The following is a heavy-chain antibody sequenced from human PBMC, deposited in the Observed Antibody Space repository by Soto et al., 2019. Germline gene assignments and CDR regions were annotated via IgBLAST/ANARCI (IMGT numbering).Heavy chain of an antibody. D-gene: IGHD6-19*01. J-gene: IGHJ6*02. V-gene: IGHV3-30-3*01. CDR3: ARGGSGFYGMDV. CDR1: GFTFSSYA. Sequence: PXESLRLSCAASGFTFSSYAMHWVRQAPGKGLEWVAVISYDGSNKYYADSVKGRFTISRDNSKNTLYLQMNSLRAEDTAVYYCARGGSGFYGMDVWGQGTTVTVSS. CDR2: ISYDGSNK.